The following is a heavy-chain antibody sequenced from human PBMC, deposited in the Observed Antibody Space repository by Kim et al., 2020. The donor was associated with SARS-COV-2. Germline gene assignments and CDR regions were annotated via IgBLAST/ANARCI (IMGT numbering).Heavy chain of an antibody. V-gene: IGHV1-46*01. CDR3: ARDYDSSGYFLVY. D-gene: IGHD3-22*01. Sequence: AQKFQGRVTMTRDTSTSTVYMELSSLRSEDTAVYYCARDYDSSGYFLVYWGQGTLVTVSS. J-gene: IGHJ4*02.